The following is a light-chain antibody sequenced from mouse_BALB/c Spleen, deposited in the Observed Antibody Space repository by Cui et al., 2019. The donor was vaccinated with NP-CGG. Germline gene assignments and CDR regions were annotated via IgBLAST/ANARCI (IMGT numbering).Light chain of an antibody. CDR1: TGTVTTSNY. V-gene: IGLV1*01. CDR3: ALWYSNHWV. J-gene: IGLJ1*01. CDR2: GTN. Sequence: QAVVTPSSPPTTPPGETVTLTCRSSTGTVTTSNYANWVQEKPDHLFTGLIGGTNNRVPGVPARFSGSLIGDKAALTITGAQTEDDAIYFCALWYSNHWVFGGGTKLTVL.